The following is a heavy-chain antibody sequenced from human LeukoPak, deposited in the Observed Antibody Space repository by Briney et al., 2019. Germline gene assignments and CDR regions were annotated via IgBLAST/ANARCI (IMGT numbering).Heavy chain of an antibody. CDR2: INPNSGGT. D-gene: IGHD3-16*02. CDR1: GYTFTGYY. V-gene: IGHV1-2*02. Sequence: ASVKVSCKASGYTFTGYYMHWVRQAPGQGLEWMGWINPNSGGTNYAQKFQGRVTMTRDTSISTAYMELSRLRSDDTAVYYCARDGIMITFGGVIDRPYYYYMDVWGKGTTVTISS. CDR3: ARDGIMITFGGVIDRPYYYYMDV. J-gene: IGHJ6*03.